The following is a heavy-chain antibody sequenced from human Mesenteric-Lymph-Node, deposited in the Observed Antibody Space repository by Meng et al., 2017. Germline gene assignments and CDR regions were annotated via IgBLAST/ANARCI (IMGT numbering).Heavy chain of an antibody. CDR1: GFTFSSYW. CDR2: IKQDGREK. Sequence: GGSLRLSCAASGFTFSSYWMSWVRQAPGKGLEWVANIKQDGREKYYVDSVKGRFTISRDNAKNSLYLQMNSLRAEDTAVYYCARDIVVVVAASYYYCGMDVWGQGTMVTGSS. J-gene: IGHJ6*02. V-gene: IGHV3-7*01. D-gene: IGHD2-15*01. CDR3: ARDIVVVVAASYYYCGMDV.